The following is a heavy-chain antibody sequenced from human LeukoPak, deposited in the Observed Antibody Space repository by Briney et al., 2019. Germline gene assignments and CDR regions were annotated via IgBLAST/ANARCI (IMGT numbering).Heavy chain of an antibody. V-gene: IGHV1-46*01. J-gene: IGHJ3*01. Sequence: ASVKVSCKPSGYSFTSYYIHWVRQPPGQGLEWMGIIKPGDGGTSYAQKFRGRISMTRDMSTSTVYMELSSLRLDDTAVFFCARRHPPGFGRNDAFDVWGQGTMVTVSS. CDR2: IKPGDGGT. D-gene: IGHD3-10*01. CDR3: ARRHPPGFGRNDAFDV. CDR1: GYSFTSYY.